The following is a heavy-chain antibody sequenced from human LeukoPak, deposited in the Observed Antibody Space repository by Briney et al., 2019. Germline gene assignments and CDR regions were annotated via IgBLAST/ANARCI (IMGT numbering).Heavy chain of an antibody. D-gene: IGHD3-22*01. CDR2: ISGSGGSA. J-gene: IGHJ5*02. CDR3: AKDSSSGYLRPPYNWFDP. V-gene: IGHV3-23*01. Sequence: PGGSLRLSCAASGFTFSSYAMSWVRQAPGKGLELVSAISGSGGSAYYAESVKGRFTISRDNSKNTLFLQMSSLRAEDTAVYYCAKDSSSGYLRPPYNWFDPWGQGTLVTVSS. CDR1: GFTFSSYA.